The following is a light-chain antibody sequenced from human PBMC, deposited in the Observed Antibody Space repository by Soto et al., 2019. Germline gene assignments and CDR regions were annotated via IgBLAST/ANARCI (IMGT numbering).Light chain of an antibody. V-gene: IGLV2-18*02. CDR3: SSFTSTSTDG. CDR2: EVS. CDR1: SSDVGSYNR. Sequence: QSVLTQPPSVSGSPGQSVAISCSGTSSDVGSYNRVSWYQQPPGTAPKVMIYEVSNRPSGVPDRFSGSKSGNTASLTISGLQAEDEADYYCSSFTSTSTDGFGTGTKVTVL. J-gene: IGLJ1*01.